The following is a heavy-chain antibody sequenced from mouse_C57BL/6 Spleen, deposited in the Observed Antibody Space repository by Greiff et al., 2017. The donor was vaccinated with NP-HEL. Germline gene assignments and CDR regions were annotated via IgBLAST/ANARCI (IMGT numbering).Heavy chain of an antibody. CDR3: ASDSSGFAWFAY. Sequence: VQLVESGAELVKPGASVKMSCKASGYTFTSYWITWVKQRPGQGLEWIGDIYPGSGSTNYNEKFKSKATLTVDTSSSTAYMQLSSLTSEDSAVYYCASDSSGFAWFAYWGQGTLVTVSA. V-gene: IGHV1-55*01. J-gene: IGHJ3*01. CDR1: GYTFTSYW. CDR2: IYPGSGST. D-gene: IGHD3-2*02.